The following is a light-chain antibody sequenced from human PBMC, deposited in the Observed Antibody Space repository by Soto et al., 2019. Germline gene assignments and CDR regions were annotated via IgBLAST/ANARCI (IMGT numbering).Light chain of an antibody. V-gene: IGLV2-11*01. CDR3: CSYAGTSLWV. J-gene: IGLJ3*02. Sequence: QSALTQPRSVSGSPGQSVTISCTGTSSDVGGYNYVSWYQQHPGKAPKLVFYDVSKRPSGVPDRFSGSKSGNTASLTISGLQAEDEADYYCCSYAGTSLWVFGGGTKVTVL. CDR2: DVS. CDR1: SSDVGGYNY.